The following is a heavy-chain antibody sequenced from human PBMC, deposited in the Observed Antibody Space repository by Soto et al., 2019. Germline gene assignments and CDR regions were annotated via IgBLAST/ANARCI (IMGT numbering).Heavy chain of an antibody. CDR3: ARSEGYCSGGSCLGAFDI. CDR2: ISSSSSYI. J-gene: IGHJ3*02. Sequence: GGSLRLSCAASGFPFSSYSMNWVRQAPGKGLEWVSSISSSSSYIYYADSVKGRFTISRDNAKSSLYLQMNSLRAEDTAVYYCARSEGYCSGGSCLGAFDIWGQGTMVTVS. D-gene: IGHD2-15*01. V-gene: IGHV3-21*01. CDR1: GFPFSSYS.